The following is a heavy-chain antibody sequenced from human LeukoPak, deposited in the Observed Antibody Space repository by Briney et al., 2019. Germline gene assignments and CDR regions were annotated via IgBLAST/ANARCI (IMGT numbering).Heavy chain of an antibody. V-gene: IGHV4-59*08. CDR1: GGSISSYY. Sequence: SETLSLTCTVSGGSISSYYWSWLRQPPGKGLEWIGYIYNSGSTTYNPSLKSRVTISVDTSKNQFSLKLTSVTAADTAVYYCARPYSTSWSGNFYYMDVWGKGTSVTVSS. J-gene: IGHJ6*03. D-gene: IGHD6-13*01. CDR2: IYNSGST. CDR3: ARPYSTSWSGNFYYMDV.